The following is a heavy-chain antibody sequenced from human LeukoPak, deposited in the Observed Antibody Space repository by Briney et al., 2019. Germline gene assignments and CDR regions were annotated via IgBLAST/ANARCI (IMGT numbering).Heavy chain of an antibody. CDR1: GGSLSGYY. CDR3: ARGHFKVTVNRLAYFDY. J-gene: IGHJ4*02. D-gene: IGHD2-21*02. Sequence: SETLSLTCAVYGGSLSGYYWSWIRQPPGKGLEWIGEINHSGSTNYNPSLKSRVTISVDTSKNQFSLKLSSVTAADTAVYYCARGHFKVTVNRLAYFDYWGQGTLVTVSS. CDR2: INHSGST. V-gene: IGHV4-34*01.